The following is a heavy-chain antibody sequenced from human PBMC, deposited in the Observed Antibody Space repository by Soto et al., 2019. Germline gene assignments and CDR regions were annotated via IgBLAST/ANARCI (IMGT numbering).Heavy chain of an antibody. V-gene: IGHV3-30*03. D-gene: IGHD3-3*01. CDR1: GFTFSTHG. CDR2: ISHDGSNK. J-gene: IGHJ4*02. CDR3: ARGISSYYDFWSVDL. Sequence: GGSLRLSCEVSGFTFSTHGMHWVRQAPGKGLEWLAVISHDGSNKWYADSVRGRFTMSRDNSKNTLYLQMDSLRPDDTALYYCARGISSYYDFWSVDLWGQGTLVTVSS.